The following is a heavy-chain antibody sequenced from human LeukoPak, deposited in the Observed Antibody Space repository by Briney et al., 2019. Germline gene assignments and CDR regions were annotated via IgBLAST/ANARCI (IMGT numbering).Heavy chain of an antibody. Sequence: GGSLRLSCAASGLTFSNFGMHWVRQAPGKGLEWVAFIRFDGSNRYYAESLKGRFTISRDNSKNTLYLQMNSLRAEDTAIYFCAKGGYYFDYWGQGALVIVSS. J-gene: IGHJ4*02. V-gene: IGHV3-30*02. CDR3: AKGGYYFDY. CDR2: IRFDGSNR. CDR1: GLTFSNFG.